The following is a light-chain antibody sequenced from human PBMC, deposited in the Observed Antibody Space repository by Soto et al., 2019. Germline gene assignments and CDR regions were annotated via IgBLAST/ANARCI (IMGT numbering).Light chain of an antibody. Sequence: IQMTQSPSSLSASVEDRVIITCRASQSISNHLNWYQQKPGKPPKVLIYGASNLQSGVPPRFSGSGSGTDFTLAISSLQPEDAATYYCLQDINYPWTLGQGTKVDIK. CDR3: LQDINYPWT. J-gene: IGKJ1*01. CDR2: GAS. CDR1: QSISNH. V-gene: IGKV1-6*01.